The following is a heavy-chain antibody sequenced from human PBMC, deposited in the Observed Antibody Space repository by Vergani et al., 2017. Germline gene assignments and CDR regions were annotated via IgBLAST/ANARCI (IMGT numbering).Heavy chain of an antibody. V-gene: IGHV4-61*02. D-gene: IGHD2-15*01. Sequence: QVQLQASGPGRVKPSQTLSLTCTMSGGSISAGYYFWSWIRQPAGKGLEWLGHISASGNASHSPSLKTRVSMSVDTSKTQFSLTVTSVTAADTAIYLCARRSGGYYSGGKVHPLRTAFDVWGHGTVVTVSS. CDR2: ISASGNA. CDR1: GGSISAGYYF. J-gene: IGHJ3*01. CDR3: ARRSGGYYSGGKVHPLRTAFDV.